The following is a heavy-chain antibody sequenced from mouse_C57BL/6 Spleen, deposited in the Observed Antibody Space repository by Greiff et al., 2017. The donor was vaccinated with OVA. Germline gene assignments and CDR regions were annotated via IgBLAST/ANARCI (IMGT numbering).Heavy chain of an antibody. D-gene: IGHD1-1*01. CDR1: GYAFSSSW. V-gene: IGHV1-82*01. J-gene: IGHJ1*03. CDR3: AREGYGSSPYWYFDV. CDR2: IYPGDGDT. Sequence: QVQLKESGPELVKPGASVKISCKASGYAFSSSWMNWVKQRPGKGLEWIGRIYPGDGDTNYNGKFKGKATLTADKSSSTAYMQLSSLTSEDSAVYFCAREGYGSSPYWYFDVWGTGTTVTVSS.